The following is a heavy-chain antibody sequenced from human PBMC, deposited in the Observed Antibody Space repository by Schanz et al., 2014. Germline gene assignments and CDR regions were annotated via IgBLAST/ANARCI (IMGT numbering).Heavy chain of an antibody. D-gene: IGHD2-8*02. CDR2: ISTSGTYM. CDR1: GFAFSSFA. CDR3: AKSLESCPGGRCSRGYFDY. V-gene: IGHV3-21*04. J-gene: IGHJ4*02. Sequence: EVQLVESGGGLVQPGGSLRLSCVASGFAFSSFAMTWVRQAPGRGLEWVSSISTSGTYMYIADSLKGRLTISRDDAKKSMYLQMSSLRAEDTAVYYCAKSLESCPGGRCSRGYFDYWGQGTLVTVSS.